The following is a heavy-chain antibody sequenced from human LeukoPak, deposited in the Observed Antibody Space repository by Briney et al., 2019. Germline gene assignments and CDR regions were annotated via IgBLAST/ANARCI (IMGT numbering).Heavy chain of an antibody. Sequence: KPSETLSLTCTVSIDSLRGYYSSWIRQPPGKGLEWLGYMYYSGNTNYHPSLKSRLTTSLDTSKNQFSLKLSSVTAADTAVYYCARGKYYFDYWGQGTLVTVSS. V-gene: IGHV4-59*01. J-gene: IGHJ4*02. CDR2: MYYSGNT. CDR1: IDSLRGYY. CDR3: ARGKYYFDY.